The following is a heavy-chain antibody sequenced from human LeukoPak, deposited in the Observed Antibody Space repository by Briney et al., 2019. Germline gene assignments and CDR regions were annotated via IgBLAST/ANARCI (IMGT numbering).Heavy chain of an antibody. D-gene: IGHD3-10*01. CDR2: INNDGSIT. V-gene: IGHV3-74*01. Sequence: GGSLRLSCAASGFTFSNYEMNWVRQAPGKELVWVSRINNDGSITNSADSVKGRFTISRDNAKDMLYLQMDSLRVEDTAIYYCARGPSVLGAIDNWGQGTLVAVSS. CDR3: ARGPSVLGAIDN. J-gene: IGHJ4*02. CDR1: GFTFSNYE.